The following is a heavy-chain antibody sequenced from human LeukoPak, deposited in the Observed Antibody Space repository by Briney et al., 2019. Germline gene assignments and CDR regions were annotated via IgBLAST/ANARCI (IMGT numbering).Heavy chain of an antibody. CDR3: ARGEASGFSSGSGGLGY. D-gene: IGHD6-19*01. CDR2: IKQDGSEK. J-gene: IGHJ4*02. V-gene: IGHV3-7*01. CDR1: GFTFSSYW. Sequence: GGSLRLSCAASGFTFSSYWMNWVRQAPGKGLEWVANIKQDGSEKYYVDSVKGRFTISRDNAKNSLYLQMNSLRAEDTAVYYCARGEASGFSSGSGGLGYWGQGTLVTVSS.